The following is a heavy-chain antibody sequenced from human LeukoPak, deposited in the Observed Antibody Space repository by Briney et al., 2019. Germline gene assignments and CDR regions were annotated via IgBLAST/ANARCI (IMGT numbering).Heavy chain of an antibody. CDR2: ISSSSSYI. D-gene: IGHD1-1*01. CDR3: AGTRRTAYAFDI. CDR1: GFTFSSYS. Sequence: PGGSLRLSCAASGFTFSSYSMNWVHQAPGKGLEWVSSISSSSSYIYYADSVKGRFTISRDNAKNSLYLQMNSLRAEDTAVYYCAGTRRTAYAFDIWGQGTMVTVSS. V-gene: IGHV3-21*01. J-gene: IGHJ3*02.